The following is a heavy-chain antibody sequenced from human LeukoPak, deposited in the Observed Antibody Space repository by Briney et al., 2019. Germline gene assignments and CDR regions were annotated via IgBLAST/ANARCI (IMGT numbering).Heavy chain of an antibody. CDR3: ARPRDTYCGGDCHGAFDI. D-gene: IGHD2-21*02. J-gene: IGHJ3*02. CDR1: GYTFTNYW. Sequence: GESLKISCKGSGYTFTNYWIGWVRQMPGKGLEWMGIIYPGDSDTRYSPSFQGQVTISADKSISTAYLQWSSLKASDTAMYYCARPRDTYCGGDCHGAFDIWGQGTMVTVSS. V-gene: IGHV5-51*01. CDR2: IYPGDSDT.